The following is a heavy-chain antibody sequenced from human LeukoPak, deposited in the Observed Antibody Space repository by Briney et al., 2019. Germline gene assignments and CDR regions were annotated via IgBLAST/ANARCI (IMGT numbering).Heavy chain of an antibody. V-gene: IGHV1-18*01. D-gene: IGHD6-13*01. CDR1: GYTFTSYG. CDR3: ARDRSSSSWHPDAFDI. J-gene: IGHJ3*02. CDR2: ISAYNSNT. Sequence: GASVKVSCKASGYTFTSYGISWGRQAPGQGLEWMGWISAYNSNTNYAQKLQGRVTMTTDTSTSTAYMELRSLRSDDTAVYYCARDRSSSSWHPDAFDIWGQGTMVTVSS.